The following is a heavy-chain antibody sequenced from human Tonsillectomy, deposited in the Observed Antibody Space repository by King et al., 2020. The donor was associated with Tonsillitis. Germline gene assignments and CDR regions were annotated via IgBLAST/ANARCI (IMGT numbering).Heavy chain of an antibody. V-gene: IGHV3-21*01. J-gene: IGHJ6*02. D-gene: IGHD6-19*01. CDR2: IRSGSSYR. CDR3: ARLDSSGWYEVPYYYGMDV. Sequence: VQLVESGGGLVKPGGSLRLSCAASGFTFSNYSMNWVRQAPGKGLEWVSSIRSGSSYRFYADSVKGRITISRDNAKNSLYLHMNSLRAEDTAVYYCARLDSSGWYEVPYYYGMDVWGQGTTVTVSS. CDR1: GFTFSNYS.